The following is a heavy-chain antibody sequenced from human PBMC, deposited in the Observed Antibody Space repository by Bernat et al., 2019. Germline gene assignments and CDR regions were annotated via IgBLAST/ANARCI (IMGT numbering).Heavy chain of an antibody. D-gene: IGHD3-3*01. CDR3: TTYYYDLSWGMAV. CDR1: GFTFSNAW. Sequence: LVESGGGLVKPGGSLRLSCVASGFTFSNAWMSWVRQTPGTGLEWVGRIRSNADGGTTDFPAPVKGRFTISRDDSKTTLYLQMNSLKTEDTAVYYCTTYYYDLSWGMAVWGKGTTVTVSS. CDR2: IRSNADGGTT. J-gene: IGHJ6*03. V-gene: IGHV3-15*01.